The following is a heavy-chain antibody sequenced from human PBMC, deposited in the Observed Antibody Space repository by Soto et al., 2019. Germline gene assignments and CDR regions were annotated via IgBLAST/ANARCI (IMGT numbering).Heavy chain of an antibody. Sequence: GGSLRLSCAASGFTFSSYAMHWVRQAPGKGLEWVAVISNDGSNKYYADSVKGRFTISRDNSKNTLYLQMNSLRAEDTAVYYCARDFYYYDSTGYYRESKWFDPWGQGTLVTVSS. J-gene: IGHJ5*02. D-gene: IGHD3-22*01. CDR2: ISNDGSNK. CDR3: ARDFYYYDSTGYYRESKWFDP. CDR1: GFTFSSYA. V-gene: IGHV3-30-3*01.